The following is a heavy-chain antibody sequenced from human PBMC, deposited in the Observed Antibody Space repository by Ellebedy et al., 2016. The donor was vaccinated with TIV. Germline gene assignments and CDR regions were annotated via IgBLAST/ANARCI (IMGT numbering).Heavy chain of an antibody. J-gene: IGHJ6*02. Sequence: GESLKISCAASGFTVSSNYMSWVRQAPGKGLEWVSVIYSGGSTYYADSVKGRFTISRDNSKNTLYLQMNSLRAEDTAVYYCARDPVDTDYGMDVWGQGTTVTVSS. CDR1: GFTVSSNY. CDR2: IYSGGST. CDR3: ARDPVDTDYGMDV. V-gene: IGHV3-66*01. D-gene: IGHD5-18*01.